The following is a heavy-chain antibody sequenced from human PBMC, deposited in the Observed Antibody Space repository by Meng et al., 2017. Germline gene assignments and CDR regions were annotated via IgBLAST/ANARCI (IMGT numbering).Heavy chain of an antibody. CDR3: ARDRGAVAGTNFDY. J-gene: IGHJ4*02. CDR2: IYHSGST. V-gene: IGHV4-4*02. D-gene: IGHD6-19*01. Sequence: QVHVQEWGPGLVKPSGTLSLTCAVAGGSSSSSNWWSWVRQPPGKGLEWIGEIYHSGSTNYNPSLKSRVTISVDKSKNQFSLKLSPVTAADTAVYYRARDRGAVAGTNFDYWGQGTLVTVSS. CDR1: GGSSSSSNW.